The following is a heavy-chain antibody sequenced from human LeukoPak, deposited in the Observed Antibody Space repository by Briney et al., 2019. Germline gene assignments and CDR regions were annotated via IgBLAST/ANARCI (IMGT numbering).Heavy chain of an antibody. CDR3: ARGSTSIAAASISDY. J-gene: IGHJ4*02. CDR2: ISAYNGNT. D-gene: IGHD6-13*01. CDR1: GYTFTSYG. V-gene: IGHV1-18*01. Sequence: ASVKVSCKASGYTFTSYGISWVRQAPGQGLEWMGWISAYNGNTNYAQKLQGRVTMTTDTSTSTAYMELRSLRSDDTAVYYCARGSTSIAAASISDYWGQGTLVTVSS.